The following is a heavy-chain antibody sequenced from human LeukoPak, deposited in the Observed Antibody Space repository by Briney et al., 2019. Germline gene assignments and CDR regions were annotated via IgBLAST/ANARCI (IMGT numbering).Heavy chain of an antibody. D-gene: IGHD1-1*01. V-gene: IGHV3-48*01. CDR3: AKESTLAGTSGWFDP. CDR2: ITSSGGTI. J-gene: IGHJ5*02. Sequence: PGGSLRLSCAASGFTFSDYSMNWVRQASGKGLEWVSYITSSGGTIYYADSVKGRFTISRDNAKNSLYLQMNSLRAEDTAVYYCAKESTLAGTSGWFDPWGQGTLVTVSS. CDR1: GFTFSDYS.